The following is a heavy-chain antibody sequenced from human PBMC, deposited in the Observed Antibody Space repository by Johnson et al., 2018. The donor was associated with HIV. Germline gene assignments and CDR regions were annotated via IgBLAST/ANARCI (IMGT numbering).Heavy chain of an antibody. D-gene: IGHD7-27*01. CDR1: GFTFSSYA. V-gene: IGHV3-30-3*01. Sequence: HVQLVESGGGVVQPGRSLKLSCAASGFTFSSYAMHWVRQAPGRGLDWVAVISYDGSNKYYADSVKGRFTISRDNSKNTLYLQMNSLRAEDTAVYYCARDLTNWGVGDAFDMWGQGTVVTVSS. CDR2: ISYDGSNK. J-gene: IGHJ3*02. CDR3: ARDLTNWGVGDAFDM.